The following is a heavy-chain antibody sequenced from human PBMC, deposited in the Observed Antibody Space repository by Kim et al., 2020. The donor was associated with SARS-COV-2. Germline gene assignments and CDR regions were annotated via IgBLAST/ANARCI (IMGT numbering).Heavy chain of an antibody. J-gene: IGHJ4*02. CDR1: GVSISGDY. V-gene: IGHV4-59*08. D-gene: IGHD3-10*01. CDR2: ISYAGTM. CDR3: ARHLSGSGAFYNVGY. Sequence: SETLSLTFNVSGVSISGDYWSWIRQTPEKGLQWIASISYAGTMSYNPSLKSRVTISVDTSKNQVSLKLSSVTAADTAMYYCARHLSGSGAFYNVGYWGQGSLVTVSS.